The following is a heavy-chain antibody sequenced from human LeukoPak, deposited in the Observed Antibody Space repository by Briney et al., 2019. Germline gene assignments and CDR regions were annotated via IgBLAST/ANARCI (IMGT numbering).Heavy chain of an antibody. J-gene: IGHJ6*02. CDR3: ARAAGYYYYGMDA. CDR1: GYTFTGYY. Sequence: ASVKVSCKASGYTFTGYYMHWVRQAPGQGLEWMGWINPNSGGTNYAQKFQGRVTMTRDTSISTAYMELSRLRSDDTAVYYCARAAGYYYYGMDAWGQGTTVTVSS. CDR2: INPNSGGT. D-gene: IGHD6-13*01. V-gene: IGHV1-2*02.